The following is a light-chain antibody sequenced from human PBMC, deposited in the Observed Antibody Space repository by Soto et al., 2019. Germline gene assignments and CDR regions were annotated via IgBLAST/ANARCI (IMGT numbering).Light chain of an antibody. CDR2: GAS. CDR3: QQYGTSPWT. J-gene: IGKJ1*01. Sequence: EIGLTQSPGTLSLSAGERATLSCWTSQSGSRNYLAWYQQNPGQTPRPLIYGASSRAAGTPDSFSGSAYATDFRLAISRLETEDFAVYYCQQYGTSPWTFGQGTKVDIK. V-gene: IGKV3-20*01. CDR1: QSGSRNY.